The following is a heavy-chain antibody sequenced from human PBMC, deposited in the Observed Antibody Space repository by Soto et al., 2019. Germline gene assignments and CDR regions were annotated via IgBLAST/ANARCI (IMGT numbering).Heavy chain of an antibody. D-gene: IGHD2-2*01. V-gene: IGHV1-2*04. CDR1: GYTFTGYY. Sequence: ASVKVSCTASGYTFTGYYMHWVRQAPGQGLEWMGWINPNSGGTNYAQKFQGWVTMTRDTSISTAYMELSRLRSDDTAVYYCARGDIVVVPAAIKGAYYYYGMDVWGQGTTVTVSS. CDR3: ARGDIVVVPAAIKGAYYYYGMDV. J-gene: IGHJ6*02. CDR2: INPNSGGT.